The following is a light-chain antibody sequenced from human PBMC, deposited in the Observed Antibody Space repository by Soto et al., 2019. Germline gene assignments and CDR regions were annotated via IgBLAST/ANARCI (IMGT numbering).Light chain of an antibody. V-gene: IGKV3-20*01. J-gene: IGKJ3*01. Sequence: EIVLTQSPGTLSLSPGERATLSCRASQSVSSSYLAWYQQKPGQAPRLLIYGASSRATGIPDRFSGSGSGTDFTLTISRLEPEDFAVYYCHHQGPSLFTFGPGTKVDVK. CDR3: HHQGPSLFT. CDR2: GAS. CDR1: QSVSSSY.